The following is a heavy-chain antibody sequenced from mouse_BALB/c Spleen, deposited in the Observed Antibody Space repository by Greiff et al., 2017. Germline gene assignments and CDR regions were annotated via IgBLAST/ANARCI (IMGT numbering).Heavy chain of an antibody. V-gene: IGHV8-8*01. CDR2: IWWNDDK. CDR1: GFSLSTSGMS. D-gene: IGHD2-1*01. Sequence: QVTLKESGPGILQPSQTLSLTCSFSGFSLSTSGMSVGWIRQPSGKGLEWLAHIWWNDDKYYNPALKSRLTISKDTSNNQVFLKIASVVTADTATYYCARIRANGNIYAMDYWGQGTSVTVSS. J-gene: IGHJ4*01. CDR3: ARIRANGNIYAMDY.